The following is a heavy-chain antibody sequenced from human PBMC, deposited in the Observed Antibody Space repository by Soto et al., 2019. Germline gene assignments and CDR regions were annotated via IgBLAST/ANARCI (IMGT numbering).Heavy chain of an antibody. V-gene: IGHV3-30*18. D-gene: IGHD6-6*01. CDR1: GFPFDDYA. J-gene: IGHJ4*02. Sequence: GGSLRLSCAASGFPFDDYAMHWVRQAPGKGLEWVAGISYDGSSKYYADSVKGRFTISRDNSKNTLYLQMNSLRAEDTAVYYCAKEIPLGSVAARRFDYWGQGTLVTVSS. CDR2: ISYDGSSK. CDR3: AKEIPLGSVAARRFDY.